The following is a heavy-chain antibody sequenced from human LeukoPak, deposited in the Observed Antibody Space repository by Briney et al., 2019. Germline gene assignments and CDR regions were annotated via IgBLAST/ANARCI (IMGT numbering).Heavy chain of an antibody. V-gene: IGHV1-18*01. Sequence: ASVKVSCKASGYTFTSYGISWVRQAPGQGLEWMGWISAYNGNTNYAQKLQGRVTMTRNTSISTAYMELSSLRSEDTAVYYCARMYSYGDGVDYWGQGTLVTVSS. J-gene: IGHJ4*02. CDR2: ISAYNGNT. CDR1: GYTFTSYG. D-gene: IGHD4-17*01. CDR3: ARMYSYGDGVDY.